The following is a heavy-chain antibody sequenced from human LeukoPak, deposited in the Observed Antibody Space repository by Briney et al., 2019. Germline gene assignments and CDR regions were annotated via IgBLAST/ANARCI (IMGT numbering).Heavy chain of an antibody. CDR3: ARALYDYGDYEPIVGGPYYFDY. Sequence: KPGGSLRLSCAASGFIFSDYYMSWIRQAPGKGLEWVSYISSSGSTIYYADSVKGRFTISRDNAKNSLYLQMNSLRVEDTAVYYCARALYDYGDYEPIVGGPYYFDYWGQGTLVTVSS. CDR1: GFIFSDYY. CDR2: ISSSGSTI. V-gene: IGHV3-11*01. D-gene: IGHD4-17*01. J-gene: IGHJ4*02.